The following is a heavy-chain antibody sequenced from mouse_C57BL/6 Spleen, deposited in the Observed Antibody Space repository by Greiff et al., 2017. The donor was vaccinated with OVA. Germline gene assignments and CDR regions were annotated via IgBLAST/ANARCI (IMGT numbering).Heavy chain of an antibody. CDR1: GYTFTSYW. V-gene: IGHV1-50*01. CDR3: ARGDSSGYGFDY. D-gene: IGHD3-2*02. Sequence: VQLQQPGAELVKPGASVKLSCKASGYTFTSYWMQWVKQRPGQGLAWIGEIDPSDSYTNYNQKFKGKATLTVDTSSSTAYMQLSSLTSEDSAVYYCARGDSSGYGFDYWGQGTTLTVSS. J-gene: IGHJ2*01. CDR2: IDPSDSYT.